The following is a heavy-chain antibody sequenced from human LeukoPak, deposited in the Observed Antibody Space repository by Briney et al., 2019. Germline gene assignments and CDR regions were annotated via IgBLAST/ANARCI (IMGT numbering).Heavy chain of an antibody. D-gene: IGHD3-22*01. CDR1: GFTFEDSA. V-gene: IGHV3-43*02. CDR2: ISGDASRT. J-gene: IGHJ4*02. Sequence: GGSLRLSCAGSGFTFEDSAMYWVRQTPGKGLEWVSLISGDASRTYYADSVKGRFTISRVSDKNSLYLQMNSLRTEDTALYYCGKGYYSDYSGPPHYWGQGTLVTVSS. CDR3: GKGYYSDYSGPPHY.